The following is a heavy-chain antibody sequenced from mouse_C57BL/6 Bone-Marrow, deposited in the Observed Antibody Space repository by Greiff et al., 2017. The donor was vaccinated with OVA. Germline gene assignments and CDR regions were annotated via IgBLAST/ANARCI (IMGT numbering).Heavy chain of an antibody. Sequence: VQLQQPGAELVKPGASVKLSCKASGYTFTSYWMQWVKQRPGQGLEWIGEIDPSDSYTNYNQKFKGKATLTVDTSSIAAYMQLSSLTSEDSAVYYCARTGYFDVWGTGTTVTVSS. V-gene: IGHV1-50*01. CDR1: GYTFTSYW. J-gene: IGHJ1*03. CDR3: ARTGYFDV. CDR2: IDPSDSYT.